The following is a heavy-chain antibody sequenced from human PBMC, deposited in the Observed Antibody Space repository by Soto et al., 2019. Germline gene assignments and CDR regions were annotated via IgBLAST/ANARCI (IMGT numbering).Heavy chain of an antibody. CDR1: GYTFTGYY. V-gene: IGHV1-2*04. CDR3: ARGGGAYSNYVRHDTNGMDV. J-gene: IGHJ6*02. Sequence: QVQLVQSGAEVKKPGASVKVSCKASGYTFTGYYMHWVRQAPGQGLEWMGWINPNSGGTNYAQKFQGWVTMTRDTSIRTAYRELSRLRSDDTAVYYCARGGGAYSNYVRHDTNGMDVWGQGTTVTVSS. CDR2: INPNSGGT. D-gene: IGHD4-4*01.